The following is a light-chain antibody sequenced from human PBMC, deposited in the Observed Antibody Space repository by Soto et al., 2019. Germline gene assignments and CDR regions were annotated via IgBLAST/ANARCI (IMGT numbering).Light chain of an antibody. CDR3: QQYKSWPPLT. J-gene: IGKJ4*01. V-gene: IGKV3-15*01. Sequence: DIVMTQSPAILSVSLGERATLSCLASQSISDNLAWYQQRSGQAPRLLIYGASTRATGVPARFSGSGSGTEFTITISSLQSADFAIYYCQQYKSWPPLTFGGGTKVE. CDR2: GAS. CDR1: QSISDN.